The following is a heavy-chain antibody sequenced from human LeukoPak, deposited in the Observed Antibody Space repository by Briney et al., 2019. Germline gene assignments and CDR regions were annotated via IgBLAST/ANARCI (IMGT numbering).Heavy chain of an antibody. Sequence: PSETLSLTCTVSGGSISNYYWTWIRQPPGKGLEWIGHIYYSGRTNYNASLSSRVTISVETSKDQFSLKLSSVTAADTAVYYCARGAALGSGTPFYFDYWGQGTLVTVSS. CDR2: IYYSGRT. CDR3: ARGAALGSGTPFYFDY. J-gene: IGHJ4*02. D-gene: IGHD1-26*01. V-gene: IGHV4-59*01. CDR1: GGSISNYY.